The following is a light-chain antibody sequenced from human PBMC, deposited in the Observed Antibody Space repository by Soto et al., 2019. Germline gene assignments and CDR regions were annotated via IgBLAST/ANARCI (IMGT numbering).Light chain of an antibody. CDR3: QQFHYWWT. CDR2: DAS. V-gene: IGKV3-15*01. J-gene: IGKJ1*01. CDR1: QNIDNK. Sequence: EIVMTQSPATLSVSPGERATLSCRASQNIDNKLVWYQQKPGQVPRLLIYDASTRATGIPARFSGSGSGTEFTLTISSLQSGDFAFYYCQQFHYWWTFGQGTKVDIK.